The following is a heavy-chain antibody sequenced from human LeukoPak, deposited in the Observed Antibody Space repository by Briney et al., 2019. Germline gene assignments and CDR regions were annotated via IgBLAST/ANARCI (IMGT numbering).Heavy chain of an antibody. D-gene: IGHD6-19*01. CDR3: ARALKYSSGTRRRGGAGVYHRFASDY. J-gene: IGHJ4*02. Sequence: GASVKVSCKASGYTFTSYDINWVRQATGQGLEWMGWMNPNSGNTGYAQKFQGRVTMTRNTSISTAYMELSSLRSEDTAVYYCARALKYSSGTRRRGGAGVYHRFASDYWGQGTLVTVSS. V-gene: IGHV1-8*01. CDR1: GYTFTSYD. CDR2: MNPNSGNT.